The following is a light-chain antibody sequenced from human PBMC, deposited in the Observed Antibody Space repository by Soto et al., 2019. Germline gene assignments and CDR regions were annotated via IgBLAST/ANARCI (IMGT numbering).Light chain of an antibody. J-gene: IGKJ1*01. CDR2: KAS. Sequence: DIQMTQSPPTLSASVGDRVTITCRASQTISTWLAWYQQKPGKAPKLLIYKASKLENGVPSRFSGSGSGTEFTLTISSLQPGDFATYYCQQYNSYSTFGQGTKVDIK. CDR1: QTISTW. V-gene: IGKV1-5*03. CDR3: QQYNSYST.